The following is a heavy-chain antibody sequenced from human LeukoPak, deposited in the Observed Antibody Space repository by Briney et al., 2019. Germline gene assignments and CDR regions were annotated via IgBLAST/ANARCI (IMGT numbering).Heavy chain of an antibody. CDR3: ARVEYYYDSSGYPFLNY. J-gene: IGHJ4*02. Sequence: ASVKVSCKASGGTFSNYAINWVRQAHGQGLEWMGWINPNRGGTNYAQKFQGRVTMTRDTSISTAYMELSRLRSDDTAVYYCARVEYYYDSSGYPFLNYWGQGTLVTVSS. CDR2: INPNRGGT. V-gene: IGHV1-2*02. CDR1: GGTFSNYA. D-gene: IGHD3-22*01.